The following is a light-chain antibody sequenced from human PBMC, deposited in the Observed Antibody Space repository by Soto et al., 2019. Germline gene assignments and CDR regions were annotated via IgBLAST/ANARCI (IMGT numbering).Light chain of an antibody. CDR3: LQDYNLWT. CDR1: QGIGND. J-gene: IGKJ1*01. V-gene: IGKV1-6*01. CDR2: SAS. Sequence: AIQVTQSPSSLSASVGDRVTITCRASQGIGNDLGWYQQKPGKAPKLLIYSASSLQSGVPPRFGASGSGTRFTLTISSLPPEHSATYYCLQDYNLWTFGQGTKVEI.